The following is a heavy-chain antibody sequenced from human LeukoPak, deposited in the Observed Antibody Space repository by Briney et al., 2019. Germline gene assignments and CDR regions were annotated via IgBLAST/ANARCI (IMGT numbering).Heavy chain of an antibody. CDR1: GYTFISYD. CDR2: MNPNSGNT. D-gene: IGHD5-18*01. J-gene: IGHJ4*02. CDR3: ARGDRVQLWSDY. Sequence: ASLKVSCKASGYTFISYDMNWVRQATGQGLEWMGWMNPNSGNTGYAQKFQGRVTMTRNISTSTAYMELSSLRSEDTAVYYCARGDRVQLWSDYWGQGTLVTVFS. V-gene: IGHV1-8*01.